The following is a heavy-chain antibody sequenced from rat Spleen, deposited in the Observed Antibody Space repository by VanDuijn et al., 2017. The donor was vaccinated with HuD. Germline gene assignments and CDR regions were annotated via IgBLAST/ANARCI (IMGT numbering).Heavy chain of an antibody. CDR1: GFTFSSAW. CDR2: IKAKSNNYAT. Sequence: EVQVLESGGGLVQPGNSLKLSCATSGFTFSSAWMYWYRQFPEKRLEWIARIKAKSNNYATDYTESVKGRFTISRDDSKSSIYLQMNNLKAEDTAIYYCATEGRFAYWGQGTLVTVSS. V-gene: IGHV6-6*01. J-gene: IGHJ3*01. CDR3: ATEGRFAY. D-gene: IGHD1-11*01.